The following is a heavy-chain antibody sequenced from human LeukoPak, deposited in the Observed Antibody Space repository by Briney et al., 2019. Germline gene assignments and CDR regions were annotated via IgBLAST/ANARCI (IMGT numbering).Heavy chain of an antibody. D-gene: IGHD1-26*01. J-gene: IGHJ5*02. V-gene: IGHV1-2*02. CDR2: INPNSGGT. CDR3: ARDGSGSGANKEWFDP. Sequence: SVNVSCKASGYTFTDYYMHWVRQAPGQGREWMGWINPNSGGTNYAQKFQGRVTITRDTSISTAYMELSRLRSDDTAVYYCARDGSGSGANKEWFDPWGQGTLVTVSS. CDR1: GYTFTDYY.